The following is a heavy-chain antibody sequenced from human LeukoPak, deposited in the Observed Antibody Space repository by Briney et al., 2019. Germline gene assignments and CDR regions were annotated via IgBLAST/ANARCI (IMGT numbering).Heavy chain of an antibody. Sequence: GASVKLSCKASGYTFTIYDIHWVRQATGQGLEWMVWMNPNSGNTGYAQKFQGRVTMNRHTSISTAYMEVKSQSSGHTAVFLWERGKVGVRGKRSYYYYMDVWGKGTTVTISS. CDR2: MNPNSGNT. J-gene: IGHJ6*03. CDR3: ERGKVGVRGKRSYYYYMDV. V-gene: IGHV1-8*01. D-gene: IGHD3-10*01. CDR1: GYTFTIYD.